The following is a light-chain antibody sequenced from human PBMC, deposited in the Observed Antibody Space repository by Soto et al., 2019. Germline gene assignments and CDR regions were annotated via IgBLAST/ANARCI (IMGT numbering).Light chain of an antibody. CDR3: QQYNSYQWT. J-gene: IGKJ1*01. CDR1: QSISSW. V-gene: IGKV1-5*01. CDR2: DAS. Sequence: DIQMTQSPSTLSASVGDRVTITFRASQSISSWLAWYQQKPGKAPNLLIYDASNLESGVPSRFSGSGSGTEFTLTISSLQPDDFATYYCQQYNSYQWTFGQGTKVDIK.